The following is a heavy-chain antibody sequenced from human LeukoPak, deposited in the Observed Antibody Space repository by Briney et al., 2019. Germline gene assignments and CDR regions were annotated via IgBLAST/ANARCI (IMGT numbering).Heavy chain of an antibody. D-gene: IGHD3-16*01. Sequence: GGSLRLSCGASGFTFSSFAMHWVRQSPGKGLEYISAISSDGSRTYYANSVKGRFSISRDNSKNTLYLQMGSLRAEDMAVYYCAKTPTTTGGAFHYWGQGTLVTVSS. CDR1: GFTFSSFA. CDR3: AKTPTTTGGAFHY. CDR2: ISSDGSRT. J-gene: IGHJ4*02. V-gene: IGHV3-64*01.